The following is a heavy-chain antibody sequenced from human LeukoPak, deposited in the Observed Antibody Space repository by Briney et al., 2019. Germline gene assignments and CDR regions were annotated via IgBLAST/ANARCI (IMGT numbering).Heavy chain of an antibody. J-gene: IGHJ4*02. CDR1: GFTFSNYA. D-gene: IGHD6-6*01. CDR3: AKNYRHSSSSLYFDY. Sequence: PGGSLRLSCAASGFTFSNYAMHWVRQAPGKGLEWVAFIRYDGSNKYYADSAKGRFTISRDNSKNTLYLQMNSLRAEDTAVYYCAKNYRHSSSSLYFDYWGQGTLVTVSS. V-gene: IGHV3-30*02. CDR2: IRYDGSNK.